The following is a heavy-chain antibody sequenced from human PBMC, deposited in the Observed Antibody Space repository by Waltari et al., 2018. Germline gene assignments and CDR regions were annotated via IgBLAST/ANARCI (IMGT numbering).Heavy chain of an antibody. CDR1: GFAFSTYW. Sequence: EVRLEESGGGLVQPGGSLRLSCASSGFAFSTYWMHWVRQAPGKGQVWVTRIDDDGGGPTYADSVMGRFTISRDNAKNTVYLEMNSLRAEDTAVYYCSRSPAGYSRSDYWGQGTLVTVSS. D-gene: IGHD5-18*01. V-gene: IGHV3-74*01. CDR3: SRSPAGYSRSDY. CDR2: IDDDGGGP. J-gene: IGHJ4*02.